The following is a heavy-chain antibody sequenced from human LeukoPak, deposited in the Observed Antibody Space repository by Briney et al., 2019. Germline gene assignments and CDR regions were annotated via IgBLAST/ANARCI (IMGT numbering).Heavy chain of an antibody. V-gene: IGHV3-9*01. CDR2: ISWNSGSI. Sequence: GGSLRLSCAASGFTFDDYAMHWVRQAPGKGLEWVSGISWNSGSIGYADSVKGRFTISRDNAKNSLYLQMNSLRAEDTALYYCAKDIGYGSGTGDYWGRGTLVTVSS. CDR3: AKDIGYGSGTGDY. CDR1: GFTFDDYA. J-gene: IGHJ4*02. D-gene: IGHD3-10*01.